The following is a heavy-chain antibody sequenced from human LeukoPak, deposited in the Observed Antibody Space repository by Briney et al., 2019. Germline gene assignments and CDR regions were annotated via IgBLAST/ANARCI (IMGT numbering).Heavy chain of an antibody. D-gene: IGHD1-26*01. CDR2: ISSSGTTI. J-gene: IGHJ4*02. CDR3: AKDGGTHFDH. V-gene: IGHV3-48*01. Sequence: GGSLRFSCAASGFTFRTSGMNWVRQAPGKGLEWVSYISSSGTTISYAQSVKGRFTITRDNAQNSLTLHMNTLRADETAVYYCAKDGGTHFDHWGQGTLVTVSS. CDR1: GFTFRTSG.